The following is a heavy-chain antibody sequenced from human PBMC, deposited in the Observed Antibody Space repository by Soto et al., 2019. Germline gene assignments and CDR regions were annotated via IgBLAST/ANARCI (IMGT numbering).Heavy chain of an antibody. Sequence: ASVKVSCKTSGYTFAAYYIHWIRQAPGQGLEWMGLINPTSGVTVYAQNFQDRGTMTRDTSISTAYMELRRLNSDDTAVYYCARDPDYGDYWGYFFDSWGQGTPVTVSS. V-gene: IGHV1-2*02. CDR2: INPTSGVT. D-gene: IGHD4-17*01. CDR1: GYTFAAYY. J-gene: IGHJ4*02. CDR3: ARDPDYGDYWGYFFDS.